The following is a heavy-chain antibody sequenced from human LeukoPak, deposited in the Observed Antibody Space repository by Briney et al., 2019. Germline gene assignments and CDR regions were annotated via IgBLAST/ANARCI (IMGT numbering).Heavy chain of an antibody. CDR2: IYTSGST. D-gene: IGHD3-3*01. Sequence: SQTLSLTCTVSGGSISSGSYYWSWIRQPAGKGLEWIGRIYTSGSTNYNPSLKSRVTISVDTSKNQFSLKLSSVTAADTAVYYCAREGYYDFWSALGNYYYYYMDVWGKGTTVTVSS. V-gene: IGHV4-61*02. J-gene: IGHJ6*03. CDR3: AREGYYDFWSALGNYYYYYMDV. CDR1: GGSISSGSYY.